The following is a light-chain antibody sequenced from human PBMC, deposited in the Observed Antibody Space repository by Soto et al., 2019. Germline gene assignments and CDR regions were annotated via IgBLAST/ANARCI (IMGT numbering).Light chain of an antibody. CDR3: QQYTGPPTT. Sequence: PVGRATLSCSASQSVSSSYLAWCQQRPGQAPRLLIYGASTRAAGIPDRFSGSGSGTDFTLTITRLEPEDSAVYFCQQYTGPPTTFGQRTRLAI. CDR1: QSVSSSY. J-gene: IGKJ5*01. CDR2: GAS. V-gene: IGKV3-20*01.